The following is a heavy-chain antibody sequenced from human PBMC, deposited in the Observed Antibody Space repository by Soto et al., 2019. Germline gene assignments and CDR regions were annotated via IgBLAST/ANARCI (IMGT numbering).Heavy chain of an antibody. CDR1: GFTFSNYG. V-gene: IGHV3-30*03. Sequence: PGGSLRLSCAASGFTFSNYGMHWVRQVPGKGLERVAVFSFDGSYKYYADSVKGRFAISRDSSKNTLFLQMNSLRAEDTAMYYCARAAVGDNNWFELWGQGTLVTVSS. CDR3: ARAAVGDNNWFEL. J-gene: IGHJ5*02. CDR2: FSFDGSYK.